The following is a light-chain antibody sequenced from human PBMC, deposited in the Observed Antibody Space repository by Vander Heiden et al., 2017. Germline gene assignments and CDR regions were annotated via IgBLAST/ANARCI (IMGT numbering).Light chain of an antibody. Sequence: EIVLTQSPGTLSLSPGERATLSCRHSQSVNSNYLAWYRQKPGQAPRLLISGASNRATGIPDRFSASGSGTDFTLTISRLEPEDFAVYFCQQYGSSPLTFGGGTEVESK. CDR1: QSVNSNY. J-gene: IGKJ4*01. CDR2: GAS. V-gene: IGKV3-20*01. CDR3: QQYGSSPLT.